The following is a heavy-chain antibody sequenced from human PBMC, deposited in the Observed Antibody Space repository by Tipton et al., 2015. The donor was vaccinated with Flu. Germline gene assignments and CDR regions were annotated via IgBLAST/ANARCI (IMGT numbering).Heavy chain of an antibody. V-gene: IGHV4-34*01. Sequence: TLSLTCVVYNGSFSGYYWSWIRLTPGKGMEWIGEINHTGSTQYSPSLKSRVTMSVDTSKNQLSLKLSSVTAADTAVYFCARRDFSNYVSDPKSWFDPWGQGILVTVSP. CDR2: INHTGST. CDR1: NGSFSGYY. CDR3: ARRDFSNYVSDPKSWFDP. J-gene: IGHJ5*02. D-gene: IGHD4-11*01.